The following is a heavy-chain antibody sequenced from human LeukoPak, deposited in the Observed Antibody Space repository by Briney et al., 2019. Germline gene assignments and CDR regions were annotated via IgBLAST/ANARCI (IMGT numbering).Heavy chain of an antibody. J-gene: IGHJ4*02. V-gene: IGHV3-23*01. CDR3: AKGSAVADIYFDY. Sequence: GGSLRLSCAASGFTLSSYTMIWVRQAPGKGLEWVSSSRTGLTITDYADSVKGRFTISRDNSKNTLYLQMNSLRAEDTAVYYCAKGSAVADIYFDYWGQGTLVTVSS. CDR2: SRTGLTIT. CDR1: GFTLSSYT. D-gene: IGHD6-19*01.